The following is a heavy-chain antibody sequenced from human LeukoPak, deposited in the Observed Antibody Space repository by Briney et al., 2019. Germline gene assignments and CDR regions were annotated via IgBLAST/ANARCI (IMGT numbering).Heavy chain of an antibody. Sequence: PGDSLKISCKCSGNSFPNYWIGWVRQVPRKGLEWMGIIYPRDSDTRYSPSFQGQVTISADKSISSAYLQWSSLKASDTAMYYCARRESSGAIDYWGQGSLVTVTS. J-gene: IGHJ4*02. CDR3: ARRESSGAIDY. CDR2: IYPRDSDT. V-gene: IGHV5-51*01. CDR1: GNSFPNYW. D-gene: IGHD6-19*01.